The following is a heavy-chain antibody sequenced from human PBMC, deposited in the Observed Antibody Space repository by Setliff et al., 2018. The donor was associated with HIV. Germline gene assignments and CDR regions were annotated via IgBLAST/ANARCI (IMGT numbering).Heavy chain of an antibody. CDR3: ARDPSAGANPYYYVDV. CDR2: IETDGTST. Sequence: GGSLRLSCSASGFTFSSYWMHWVRQAPGKGLVWVSRIETDGTSTTYADSVKGRFTISRDNAKNTLYLHMNSLRTEDTAVYYCARDPSAGANPYYYVDVWGKGTTVTVSS. V-gene: IGHV3-74*01. D-gene: IGHD1-26*01. CDR1: GFTFSSYW. J-gene: IGHJ6*03.